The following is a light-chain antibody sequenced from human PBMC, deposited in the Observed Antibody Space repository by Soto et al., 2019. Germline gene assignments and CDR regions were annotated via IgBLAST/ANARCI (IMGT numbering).Light chain of an antibody. CDR1: QSVSSSY. V-gene: IGKV3-20*01. CDR3: QEYGSSPWT. CDR2: GAS. J-gene: IGKJ1*01. Sequence: EIVLTQSPGTLSLSPGERATLSCRASQSVSSSYVAWYQQKPGQAPRPLIYGASSRAIGIPDRFSGSGSGTDFTLTISRLEPEDFAVYYCQEYGSSPWTVGQGTKVEIK.